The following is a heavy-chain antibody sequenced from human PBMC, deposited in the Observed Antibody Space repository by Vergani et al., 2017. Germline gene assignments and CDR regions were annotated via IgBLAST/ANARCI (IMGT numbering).Heavy chain of an antibody. CDR1: GFTFSSYS. J-gene: IGHJ4*02. V-gene: IGHV3-48*01. Sequence: EVQLVESGGGLVQPGGSLRLSCAASGFTFSSYSMNWVRQAPGKGLEWVSYISSSSSALYYAGSVKGRFTISRDNAKNSLCLQMNSLRAEDTAVYYFARTLWIVVPAYWGQGTLVTVSS. D-gene: IGHD2-21*01. CDR3: ARTLWIVVPAY. CDR2: ISSSSSAL.